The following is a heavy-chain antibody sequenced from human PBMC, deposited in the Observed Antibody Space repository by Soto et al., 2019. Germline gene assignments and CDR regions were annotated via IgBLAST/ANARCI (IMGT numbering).Heavy chain of an antibody. V-gene: IGHV1-18*01. CDR2: ISPSKGHT. J-gene: IGHJ3*02. CDR1: GYTFTSYG. D-gene: IGHD5-12*01. Sequence: QVQLAQSGAEVKKPGASGQVYCKASGYTFTSYGSSWVRQAPGQGLAWMGWISPSKGHTKYAQKVQERVTMTTERSTTSAYMELRSRRSDDTAVDYCTRDPDVDDAFDILGQGTQGSVSP. CDR3: TRDPDVDDAFDI.